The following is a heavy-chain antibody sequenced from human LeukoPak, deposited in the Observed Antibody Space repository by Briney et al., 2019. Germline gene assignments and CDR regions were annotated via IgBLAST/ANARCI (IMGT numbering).Heavy chain of an antibody. CDR3: ARGYSSGYYYKG. J-gene: IGHJ4*02. D-gene: IGHD3-22*01. CDR1: GFTFSKAW. Sequence: GGSLRLSCAASGFTFSKAWMSWVRQAPGKGLEWVSVIYSGGSTYYADSVKGRFTISRDNSKNTLYLQMNSLRAEDTAVYYCARGYSSGYYYKGWGQGTLVTVSS. V-gene: IGHV3-53*01. CDR2: IYSGGST.